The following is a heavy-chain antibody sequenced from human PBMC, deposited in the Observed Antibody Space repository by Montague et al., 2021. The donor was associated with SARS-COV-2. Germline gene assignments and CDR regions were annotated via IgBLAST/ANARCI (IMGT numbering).Heavy chain of an antibody. J-gene: IGHJ4*02. CDR1: GDSISSYY. CDR2: IYYSGST. D-gene: IGHD3-10*01. Sequence: SETLSLTCTVSGDSISSYYWSWIRQPPGKGLEWIGYIYYSGSTNYNPSLKSRVTISVDTSKNQFSLKLSSVTAADTAVYYCARREDYYGSGSYPNWGQGTLVTVSS. CDR3: ARREDYYGSGSYPN. V-gene: IGHV4-59*08.